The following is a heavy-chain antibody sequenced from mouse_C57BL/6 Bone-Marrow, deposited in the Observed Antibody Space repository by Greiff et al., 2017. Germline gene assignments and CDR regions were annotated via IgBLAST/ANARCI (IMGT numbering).Heavy chain of an antibody. CDR3: ARWEYYYAMDY. D-gene: IGHD4-1*01. Sequence: QVQLQQSGAELVRPGTSVKMSCKASGYTFTNYWIGWAKQRPGHGLEWIGDIYPGGGYTNYNEKFKGKATLTADKSSSTAYMQFSSLTSEDSAIYYCARWEYYYAMDYWGQGTSVTVSS. CDR1: GYTFTNYW. J-gene: IGHJ4*01. CDR2: IYPGGGYT. V-gene: IGHV1-63*01.